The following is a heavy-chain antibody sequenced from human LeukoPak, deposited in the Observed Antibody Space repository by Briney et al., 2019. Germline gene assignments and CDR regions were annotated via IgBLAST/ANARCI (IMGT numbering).Heavy chain of an antibody. J-gene: IGHJ3*02. D-gene: IGHD2-15*01. CDR2: IYYSGST. CDR1: GGSISSYY. CDR3: ARDRDRYCSGGSCYHDAFDI. V-gene: IGHV4-59*01. Sequence: NPSETLSLTCTVSGGSISSYYWSWIRQPPGKGLDWIGYIYYSGSTNYNPSLKSRVTISVDTSKNQFSLKLSSVTAADTAVYYCARDRDRYCSGGSCYHDAFDIWGQGTMVTVSS.